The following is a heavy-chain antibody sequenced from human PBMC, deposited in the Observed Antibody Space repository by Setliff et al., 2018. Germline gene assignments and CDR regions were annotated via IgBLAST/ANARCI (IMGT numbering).Heavy chain of an antibody. Sequence: SETLSLTCIVSGVSVSRHYWSWIRQPPGKTLEWIGYIYTGGSTTYNPSLKSRVTLSLDTSKNHLSLNLTSVTAADTAVYYCARGQYNSGYYGEPSSYYFDSWAQGTLVTVSS. V-gene: IGHV4-4*08. CDR2: IYTGGST. CDR1: GVSVSRHY. D-gene: IGHD5-12*01. CDR3: ARGQYNSGYYGEPSSYYFDS. J-gene: IGHJ4*02.